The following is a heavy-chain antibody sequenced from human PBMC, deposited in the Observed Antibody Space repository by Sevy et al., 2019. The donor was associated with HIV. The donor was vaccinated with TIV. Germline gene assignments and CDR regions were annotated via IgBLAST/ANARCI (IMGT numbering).Heavy chain of an antibody. Sequence: GGSLRLSCAASGFTFSDYYMSWIRQAPGKGLEWVSYISSSGSTIYYADSVKGRFTISRDNAKNSLYLQMNSLRVEDTALYYCAKEGPVNTGLLFEYFQHWGQGTLVTVSS. J-gene: IGHJ1*01. CDR3: AKEGPVNTGLLFEYFQH. CDR1: GFTFSDYY. D-gene: IGHD4-17*01. V-gene: IGHV3-11*01. CDR2: ISSSGSTI.